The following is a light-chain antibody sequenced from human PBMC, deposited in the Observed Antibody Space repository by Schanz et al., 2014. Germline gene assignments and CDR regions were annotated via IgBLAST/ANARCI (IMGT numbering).Light chain of an antibody. Sequence: QTVVTQEPSFSVSPGGTVTLTCALNSGSVSTSYYPSWYQQTPGQAPRTLIFSTNSRSSGVPDRFSGSIVGNKAALTITGAQADDESDYYCVLYMGSGSWVFGGGTKLTVL. CDR2: STN. V-gene: IGLV8-61*01. CDR3: VLYMGSGSWV. CDR1: SGSVSTSYY. J-gene: IGLJ3*02.